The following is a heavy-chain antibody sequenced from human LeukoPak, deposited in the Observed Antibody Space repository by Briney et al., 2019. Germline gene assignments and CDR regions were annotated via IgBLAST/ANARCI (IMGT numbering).Heavy chain of an antibody. J-gene: IGHJ3*02. CDR1: GFIHSSNY. D-gene: IGHD3-22*01. Sequence: GGSLRLSCAASGFIHSSNYMSWVRQAPGKGLEGVSVIYSGGSTYCADSVKGRFTISRDNSKNTLYLQMNSMRAEDTAVYYCAMGFTMIVVVPKRGSFDIWGQGTMVTVSS. CDR2: IYSGGST. V-gene: IGHV3-66*02. CDR3: AMGFTMIVVVPKRGSFDI.